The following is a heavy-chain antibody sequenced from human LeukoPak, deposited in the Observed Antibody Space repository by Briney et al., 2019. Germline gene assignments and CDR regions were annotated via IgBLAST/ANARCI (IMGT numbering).Heavy chain of an antibody. CDR3: ARARGYYGSGTARYPMDV. J-gene: IGHJ6*03. CDR1: GYTFTGYY. Sequence: ASVKVTCKASGYTFTGYYIHWVRQAPGQGLEWMGCIKPSSGGTNYAQNFQGRVTMTRDTSINTAYMELSRLRSDDTAVYYCARARGYYGSGTARYPMDVWGKGTTVTVSS. CDR2: IKPSSGGT. V-gene: IGHV1-2*02. D-gene: IGHD3-10*01.